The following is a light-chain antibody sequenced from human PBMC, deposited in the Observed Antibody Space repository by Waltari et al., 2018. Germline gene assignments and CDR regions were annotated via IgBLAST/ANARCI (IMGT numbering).Light chain of an antibody. Sequence: EIVLTQSPGTLSLSPGERATLSCRASQSVNNNYLAWYQQKPGQAPRLLIYGASSRATVIPDRISGSGSGTDFTLTLSSLEPEDFAVYYCQQHATSPYTFGQGTKVEIK. J-gene: IGKJ2*01. CDR2: GAS. CDR1: QSVNNNY. V-gene: IGKV3-20*01. CDR3: QQHATSPYT.